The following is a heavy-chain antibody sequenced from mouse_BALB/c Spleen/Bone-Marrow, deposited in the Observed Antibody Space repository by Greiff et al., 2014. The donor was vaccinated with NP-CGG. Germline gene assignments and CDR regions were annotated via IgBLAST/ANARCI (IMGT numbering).Heavy chain of an antibody. CDR1: GYAFSSYW. CDR2: IYPGDGDT. CDR3: ARGGRLTGYYLDY. J-gene: IGHJ2*01. V-gene: IGHV1-80*01. Sequence: QVQLKESGAELVRPGSSVKISCKASGYAFSSYWMNWVKQRPGQGLEWIGQIYPGDGDTNYNGNFKDKATLTTDKSSTTAYMQLSSLTSEDSAVYFCARGGRLTGYYLDYWGQGTTRTVSS. D-gene: IGHD4-1*01.